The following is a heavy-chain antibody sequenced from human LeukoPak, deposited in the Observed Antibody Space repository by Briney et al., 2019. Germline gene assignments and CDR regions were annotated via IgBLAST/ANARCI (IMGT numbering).Heavy chain of an antibody. CDR1: GGSFSGYY. Sequence: SETLSLTCAVYGGSFSGYYWSWIRQPPGKGLEWIGEINHSGSTNYNPSLKSRVTISVDTSKNQFSLKLSSVTAADTAVYYCARDHSDSSGYYFDYWGQGTLVTVSS. D-gene: IGHD3-22*01. J-gene: IGHJ4*02. CDR2: INHSGST. V-gene: IGHV4-34*01. CDR3: ARDHSDSSGYYFDY.